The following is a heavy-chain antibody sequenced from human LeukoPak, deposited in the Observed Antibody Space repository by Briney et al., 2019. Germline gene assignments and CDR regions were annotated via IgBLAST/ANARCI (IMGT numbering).Heavy chain of an antibody. CDR1: AYTFTGYY. Sequence: ASVKVSCKASAYTFTGYYMHWVRQAPGQGLEWMGWISAYNGNTNYAQKLQGRVTMTTDTSTSTAYMELRSLRSDDTAVYYCARDGSYGSGSYYTGDAFDIWGQGTMVTVSS. CDR2: ISAYNGNT. CDR3: ARDGSYGSGSYYTGDAFDI. D-gene: IGHD3-10*01. V-gene: IGHV1-18*01. J-gene: IGHJ3*02.